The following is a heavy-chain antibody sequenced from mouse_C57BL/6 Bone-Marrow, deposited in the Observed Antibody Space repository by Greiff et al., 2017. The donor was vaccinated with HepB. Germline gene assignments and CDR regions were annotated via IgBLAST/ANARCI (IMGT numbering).Heavy chain of an antibody. CDR2: ISSGGSYT. Sequence: EVKLQESGGDLVKPGGSLKLSCAASGFTFSSYGMSWVRQTPDKRLEWVATISSGGSYTYYPDSVKGRFTISRDNAKNTLYLQRSSLKSEDTAMYYCARRAGFYYAYDGAWFAYWGQGTLVTVSA. J-gene: IGHJ3*01. CDR3: ARRAGFYYAYDGAWFAY. D-gene: IGHD2-2*01. CDR1: GFTFSSYG. V-gene: IGHV5-6*02.